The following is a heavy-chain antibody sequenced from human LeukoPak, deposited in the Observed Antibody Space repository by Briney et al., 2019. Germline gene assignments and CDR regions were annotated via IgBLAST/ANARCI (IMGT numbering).Heavy chain of an antibody. J-gene: IGHJ4*02. CDR3: ARDGGRDSPKGY. Sequence: GGSLRLSCAASGFTFSSYWMSWVRQAPGKGLEWVANIKQDGSEKNYVDSVKGRFTISRDNAKNSLYLQINNLRAEDTAVYFCARDGGRDSPKGYWGQGTLVTVSS. CDR1: GFTFSSYW. V-gene: IGHV3-7*01. CDR2: IKQDGSEK. D-gene: IGHD2-21*02.